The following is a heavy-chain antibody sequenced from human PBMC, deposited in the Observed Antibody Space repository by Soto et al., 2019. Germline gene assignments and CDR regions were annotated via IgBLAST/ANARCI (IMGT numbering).Heavy chain of an antibody. V-gene: IGHV3-21*01. CDR1: GFTFSSYS. J-gene: IGHJ4*02. CDR3: ARALPYSSSSIGVFDY. D-gene: IGHD6-6*01. CDR2: ISSSSSYI. Sequence: PGGSLRLSCAASGFTFSSYSMNWVRQAPGKGLEWVSSISSSSSYIYYADSVKGRFTISRDNAKNSLYLQMNSLRAEDTAVYYCARALPYSSSSIGVFDYWGQGTLVTVSS.